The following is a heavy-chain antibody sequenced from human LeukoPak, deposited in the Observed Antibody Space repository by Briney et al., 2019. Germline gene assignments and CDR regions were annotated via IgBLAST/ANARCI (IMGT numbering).Heavy chain of an antibody. CDR3: ARERDSGGDN. D-gene: IGHD3-10*01. Sequence: GGSLRLSCEASGFTFSRNAMHWVRQAPGKGLEWVAVISYDGTKKYYADSVKGRFTISRDNSQNTLYLQMNSLTVDDTGVYYCARERDSGGDNRGQGTLVTVSS. CDR2: ISYDGTKK. CDR1: GFTFSRNA. J-gene: IGHJ4*02. V-gene: IGHV3-30-3*01.